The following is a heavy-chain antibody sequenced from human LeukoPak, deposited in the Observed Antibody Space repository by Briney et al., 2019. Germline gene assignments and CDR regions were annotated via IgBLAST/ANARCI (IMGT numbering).Heavy chain of an antibody. J-gene: IGHJ5*02. V-gene: IGHV1-2*02. Sequence: ASVNVSCRASGYTFTGYYMHWVRQAPGQGLEWMGWINPNSGGTNYAQTFQGRVTMTRDTSISTAYMELRRLRSDDTAVYYCARARITMVRGVMRLTRFDPWGQGTLVTVSS. D-gene: IGHD3-10*01. CDR2: INPNSGGT. CDR3: ARARITMVRGVMRLTRFDP. CDR1: GYTFTGYY.